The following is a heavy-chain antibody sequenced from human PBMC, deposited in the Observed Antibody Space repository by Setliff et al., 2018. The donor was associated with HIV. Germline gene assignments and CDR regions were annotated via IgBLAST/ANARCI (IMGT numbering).Heavy chain of an antibody. V-gene: IGHV5-51*01. Sequence: GESLKISCKGSGYSFTNSWIGWVRQIPGKGLEWMGIIYPDDSDTRYSPSFQGQVTISADKSISTAYLQWSSLKASDTAMYYCARQRSIAARPNSAFDIWGQGTMVTVS. D-gene: IGHD6-6*01. CDR1: GYSFTNSW. CDR3: ARQRSIAARPNSAFDI. J-gene: IGHJ3*02. CDR2: IYPDDSDT.